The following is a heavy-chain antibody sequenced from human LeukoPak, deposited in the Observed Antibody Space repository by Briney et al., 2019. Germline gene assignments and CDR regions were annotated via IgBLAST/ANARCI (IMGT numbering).Heavy chain of an antibody. Sequence: SETLSLXCTVSGGSISSGDYYWSWIRQPPGKGLEWIGYIYYSGITYYNPSLKSRVTISVDTSKNQFSLKLSSVTAADTAVYYCARAPDYYYDSSGYPRIYFDYWGQGTLVTVSS. D-gene: IGHD3-22*01. J-gene: IGHJ4*02. CDR1: GGSISSGDYY. CDR2: IYYSGIT. V-gene: IGHV4-30-4*08. CDR3: ARAPDYYYDSSGYPRIYFDY.